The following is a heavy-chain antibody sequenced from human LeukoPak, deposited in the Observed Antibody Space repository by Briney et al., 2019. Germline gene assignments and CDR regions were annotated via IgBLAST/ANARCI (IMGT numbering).Heavy chain of an antibody. Sequence: PGGSLRLSCAASGFTISRYAMHWVRQAPGKGLEWVAVISYDGVNKYYADSVKGRFAISRDNSKNTLYLQMNSLRAEVTAVYFCTRVTDGEPPFDYWGQGTLVTVSS. CDR3: TRVTDGEPPFDY. CDR1: GFTISRYA. CDR2: ISYDGVNK. J-gene: IGHJ4*02. D-gene: IGHD5-24*01. V-gene: IGHV3-30*09.